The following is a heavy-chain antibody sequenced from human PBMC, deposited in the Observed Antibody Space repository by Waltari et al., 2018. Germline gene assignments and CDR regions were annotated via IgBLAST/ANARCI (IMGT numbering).Heavy chain of an antibody. Sequence: EVQLVESGGGLVQPGRSLRLSCAASGFTFDDYAMHWVRQAPGKGLEWVSGISWNSGSIGYADSVKGRFTISRDNSKNTLYLQMNSLRAEDTAVYYCAKEDYGDYVGGYYWGQGTLVTVSS. CDR2: ISWNSGSI. J-gene: IGHJ4*02. D-gene: IGHD4-17*01. CDR1: GFTFDDYA. CDR3: AKEDYGDYVGGYY. V-gene: IGHV3-9*01.